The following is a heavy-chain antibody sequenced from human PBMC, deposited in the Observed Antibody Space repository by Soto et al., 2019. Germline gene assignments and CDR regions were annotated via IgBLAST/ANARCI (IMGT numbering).Heavy chain of an antibody. D-gene: IGHD5-12*01. V-gene: IGHV4-61*08. CDR2: IYYSGTI. Sequence: XETLSLTCTVSGGSVRSGAYYWSWLRQPPGGGLEWIGYIYYSGTIKYNPSLQSRVTMSIDTSRNQFSMKLASVSAADAAVYFCASALVAPVLPYAFDVWGQGTAVTVSS. CDR1: GGSVRSGAYY. J-gene: IGHJ6*02. CDR3: ASALVAPVLPYAFDV.